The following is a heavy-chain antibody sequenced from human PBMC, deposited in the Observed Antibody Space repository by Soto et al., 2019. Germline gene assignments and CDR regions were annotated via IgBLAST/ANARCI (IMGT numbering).Heavy chain of an antibody. D-gene: IGHD4-17*01. V-gene: IGHV1-3*01. CDR1: GYTFTSYA. CDR3: ARDYGDSRGLAYYYYGMDV. Sequence: ASVKVSCKASGYTFTSYAMHWVRQAPGQRLEWMGWINAGNGNTKYSQKFQGRVTITRDTSASTAYMELSSLRSEDTAVYYCARDYGDSRGLAYYYYGMDVWGQGTTVTVSS. CDR2: INAGNGNT. J-gene: IGHJ6*02.